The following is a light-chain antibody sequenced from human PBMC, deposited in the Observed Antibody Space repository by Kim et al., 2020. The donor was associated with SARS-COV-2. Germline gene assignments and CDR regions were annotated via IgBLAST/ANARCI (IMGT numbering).Light chain of an antibody. V-gene: IGLV1-44*01. J-gene: IGLJ3*02. CDR3: AAWDDSLNGPV. Sequence: GQRVTIACSGGSSNIETNSVSWYQQLPGAAPKLLIFSNDQRPSGVPDRFSGSESGTSASLDISGLQSEDEAHYYCAAWDDSLNGPVFGGGTKLTVL. CDR1: SSNIETNS. CDR2: SND.